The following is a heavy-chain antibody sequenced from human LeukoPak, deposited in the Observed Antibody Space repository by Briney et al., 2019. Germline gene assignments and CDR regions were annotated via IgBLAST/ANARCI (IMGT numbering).Heavy chain of an antibody. Sequence: GGSLRLSCAASGFTFEDYDMSWVRQAPGKGLEWVSSINWNGDSIGYVDSVKGRFTISRDNAKGSLYLQMNNLRAEDTALYYCARDLPQIEYWGQGTLVTVSS. CDR1: GFTFEDYD. CDR2: INWNGDSI. V-gene: IGHV3-20*04. D-gene: IGHD3-22*01. J-gene: IGHJ4*02. CDR3: ARDLPQIEY.